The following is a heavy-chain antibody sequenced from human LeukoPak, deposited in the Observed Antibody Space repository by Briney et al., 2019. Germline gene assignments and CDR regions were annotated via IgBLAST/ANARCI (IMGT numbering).Heavy chain of an antibody. J-gene: IGHJ4*02. CDR2: ISPSGDIT. D-gene: IGHD3-10*01. CDR1: GFTFNMYA. CDR3: AKDDAWLRFGE. Sequence: GGSLRLSCAASGFTFNMYAMTWVRQAPGKGLEWVSGISPSGDITYYADSVKGRFTISRDNSKNTLYLEVISLTAEDTAVYYCAKDDAWLRFGEWSQGTLVTVSS. V-gene: IGHV3-23*01.